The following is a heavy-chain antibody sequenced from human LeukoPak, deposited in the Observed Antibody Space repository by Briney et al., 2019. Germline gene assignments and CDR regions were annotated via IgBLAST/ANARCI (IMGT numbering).Heavy chain of an antibody. CDR3: ARHLGYCSVGSCLYYYYMDV. CDR2: IYPGDSDT. Sequence: GESLKISCKGSGYSFTSYWIDWVRQMPGKGLEWMGIIYPGDSDTRYSPSFQGQVTISADKSISTAYLQWSSLKASDTAMYYCARHLGYCSVGSCLYYYYMDVWGIGTTVTVSS. D-gene: IGHD2-15*01. CDR1: GYSFTSYW. V-gene: IGHV5-51*01. J-gene: IGHJ6*03.